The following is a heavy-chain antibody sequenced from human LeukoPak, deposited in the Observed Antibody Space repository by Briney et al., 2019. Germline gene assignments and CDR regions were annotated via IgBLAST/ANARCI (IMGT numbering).Heavy chain of an antibody. CDR2: ISYDGTNE. J-gene: IGHJ5*02. D-gene: IGHD4-17*01. Sequence: GGSLRLSCAASGFTFSTYTMHWVRQAPGKGLEWVAFISYDGTNEDHADSVKGRFTISRDNSKNTLYLQMNSLRAEDTAVYYCAKDPRTTVTTGWFDPWGQGTLVTVSS. CDR3: AKDPRTTVTTGWFDP. CDR1: GFTFSTYT. V-gene: IGHV3-30*04.